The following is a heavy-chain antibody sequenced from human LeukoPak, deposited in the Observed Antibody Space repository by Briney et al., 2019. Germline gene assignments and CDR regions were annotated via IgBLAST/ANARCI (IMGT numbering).Heavy chain of an antibody. Sequence: SSETLSLTCTVSGGSISTYYWNWIRQPPGKGLEWIGYIYHSGSTNYNPSLQSRVTISVDTSKNQFSLNLNSVTAADTAVYYCARFQYKAAFDIWGQGTMVTVSS. V-gene: IGHV4-59*01. J-gene: IGHJ3*02. CDR2: IYHSGST. D-gene: IGHD1-1*01. CDR3: ARFQYKAAFDI. CDR1: GGSISTYY.